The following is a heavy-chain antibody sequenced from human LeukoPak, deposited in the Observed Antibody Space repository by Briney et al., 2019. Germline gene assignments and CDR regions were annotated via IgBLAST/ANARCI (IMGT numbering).Heavy chain of an antibody. D-gene: IGHD1-26*01. CDR3: ARVTGSYGAFDI. J-gene: IGHJ3*02. CDR1: GGSISSYY. CDR2: IYYSGST. V-gene: IGHV4-59*01. Sequence: SETLSLTCTVSGGSISSYYWSWIRQPPGKGLEWIGYIYYSGSTNYNPSLKSRVTISVDTSKNQFSLKLSSVTAADTAVYYCARVTGSYGAFDIWGQGTMVIVSS.